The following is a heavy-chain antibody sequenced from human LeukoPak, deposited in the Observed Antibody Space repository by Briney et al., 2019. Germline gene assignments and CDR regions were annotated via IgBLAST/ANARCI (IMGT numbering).Heavy chain of an antibody. CDR1: GGSISSGGYY. CDR2: IYYSGST. J-gene: IGHJ4*02. V-gene: IGHV4-31*03. Sequence: SETLSLTCTVSGGSISSGGYYWSWIRQHPGKGLEWIGYIYYSGSTYYNPSLKSRVTISVDTSKNQFSLKLSSVTAADTAVYYCARDLRGQLWLSVGTDYWGQGTLVTVSP. D-gene: IGHD5-18*01. CDR3: ARDLRGQLWLSVGTDY.